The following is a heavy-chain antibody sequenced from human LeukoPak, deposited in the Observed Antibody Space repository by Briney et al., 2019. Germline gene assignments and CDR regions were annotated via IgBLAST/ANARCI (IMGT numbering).Heavy chain of an antibody. V-gene: IGHV3-7*01. J-gene: IGHJ4*02. CDR2: ILPGGRES. CDR3: MSAHGY. Sequence: GGSLRLSCVVSGYSFSINMMTWVRQAPGKGLEWVATILPGGRESYRVDSVKGRFTISRDNAKNSLYLQMSSLRAEDTAVYYCMSAHGYWGQGTLVTVTS. CDR1: GYSFSINM.